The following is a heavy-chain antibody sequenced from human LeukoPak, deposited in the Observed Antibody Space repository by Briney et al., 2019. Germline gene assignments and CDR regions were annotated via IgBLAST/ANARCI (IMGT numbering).Heavy chain of an antibody. J-gene: IGHJ6*04. D-gene: IGHD5-18*01. CDR2: IIPIFGTA. CDR1: GGTFSSYA. Sequence: SVKVPCKASGGTFSSYAISWVRQAPGQGLEWMGGIIPIFGTANYAQKFQGRVTITADESTSTAYMELSSLRSEDTAVYYCARSGYSYGYTGPYGMDVWGKGTTVTVSS. V-gene: IGHV1-69*13. CDR3: ARSGYSYGYTGPYGMDV.